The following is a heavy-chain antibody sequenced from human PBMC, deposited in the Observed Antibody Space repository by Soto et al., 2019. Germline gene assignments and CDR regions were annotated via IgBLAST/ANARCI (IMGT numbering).Heavy chain of an antibody. D-gene: IGHD3-10*01. CDR1: GGSISSSSYY. CDR2: IYYSGST. J-gene: IGHJ5*02. CDR3: ARQYYYGSGSYEWFDP. V-gene: IGHV4-39*01. Sequence: SETLSLTCTVSGGSISSSSYYWGWIRQPPGKGLEWIGSIYYSGSTYYNPSLKSRVTISVDTSKNQFSLKLSSVTAADTAVYYCARQYYYGSGSYEWFDPWGQGTLVT.